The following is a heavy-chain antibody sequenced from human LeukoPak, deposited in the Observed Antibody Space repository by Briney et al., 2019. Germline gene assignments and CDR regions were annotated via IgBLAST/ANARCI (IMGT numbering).Heavy chain of an antibody. CDR3: ARGLMGKRGYSGYDSTRGAFDI. CDR1: GYSISSGYY. J-gene: IGHJ3*02. V-gene: IGHV4-38-2*02. D-gene: IGHD5-12*01. Sequence: SETLSFTCTVSGYSISSGYYWGWIRQPPGKGLEWIGSIYHSGSTYYNPSLKSRVTISVDTSKNQFSLKLSSVTAADTAVYYCARGLMGKRGYSGYDSTRGAFDIWGQGTMVTVSS. CDR2: IYHSGST.